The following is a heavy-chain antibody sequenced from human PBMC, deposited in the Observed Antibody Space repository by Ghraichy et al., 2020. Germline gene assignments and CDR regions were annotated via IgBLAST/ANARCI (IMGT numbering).Heavy chain of an antibody. CDR2: ISHNSRYS. CDR3: ARVGGGYDFGYYYYGMDV. D-gene: IGHD5-12*01. CDR1: GFMFSSFS. Sequence: GGSLRLSCAASGFMFSSFSMNWVRQAPGKGLEWVASISHNSRYSYYTDSVQGRFTISRDNAKNSLYLQMNSLRAEDTAVYYCARVGGGYDFGYYYYGMDVWGQGTTFTVSS. V-gene: IGHV3-21*01. J-gene: IGHJ6*02.